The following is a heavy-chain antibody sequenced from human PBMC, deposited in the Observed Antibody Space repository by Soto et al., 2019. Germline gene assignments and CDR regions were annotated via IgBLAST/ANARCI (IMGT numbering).Heavy chain of an antibody. D-gene: IGHD2-21*02. CDR1: GFSLSNARMG. CDR2: IFSNDEK. J-gene: IGHJ5*02. CDR3: ARIFPPRVTGWFDP. Sequence: SGPTLVNPTETLTLTCTVSGFSLSNARMGVSWIRQPPGKALEWLAHIFSNDEKSYSTSLKSRLTISKDTSKSQVVLTMTNMDPVDTATYYCARIFPPRVTGWFDPWGQGTMVTVSS. V-gene: IGHV2-26*01.